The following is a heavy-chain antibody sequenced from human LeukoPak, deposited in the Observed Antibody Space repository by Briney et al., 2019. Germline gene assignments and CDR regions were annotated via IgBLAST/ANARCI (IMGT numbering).Heavy chain of an antibody. J-gene: IGHJ4*02. CDR1: GGSISSHY. V-gene: IGHV4-59*11. Sequence: SETLSLTCTVSGGSISSHYWSWIRQSPGKGLEWIGYIYDSGSANYNPSLKSRVTISVATSKNQFSLKLSSVTAADTAVYYCARAGGGYNLDYWGQGILVTVSS. CDR2: IYDSGSA. D-gene: IGHD5-18*01. CDR3: ARAGGGYNLDY.